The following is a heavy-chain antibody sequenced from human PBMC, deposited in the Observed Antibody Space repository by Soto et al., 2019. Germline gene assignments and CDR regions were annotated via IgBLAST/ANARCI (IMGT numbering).Heavy chain of an antibody. V-gene: IGHV4-39*01. Sequence: PSETLSLTCTVSGGSITSSTYYWGWVRQPPGKGLEWIGSIYYSGSTFYNPSLKSRVTISVDTSKNQFSLRLSSVTAADTAIYYCAPTYYYGSGKYSGDFDYWGQGTLVTVS. CDR2: IYYSGST. CDR1: GGSITSSTYY. D-gene: IGHD3-10*01. J-gene: IGHJ4*02. CDR3: APTYYYGSGKYSGDFDY.